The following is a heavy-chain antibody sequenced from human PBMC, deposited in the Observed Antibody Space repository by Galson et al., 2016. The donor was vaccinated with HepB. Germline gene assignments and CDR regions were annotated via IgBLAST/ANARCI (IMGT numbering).Heavy chain of an antibody. CDR3: ARGTASRPGYYYALDV. V-gene: IGHV3-23*01. CDR1: GFIFSSFA. Sequence: SLRLSCATSGFIFSSFAMSWVRQAPGKGLEWVSTFSARVDKPYYANSARGRFTISSDNSKETLYLQMNSLRAEDTAVYFCARGTASRPGYYYALDVWGKGTTVT. D-gene: IGHD6-6*01. CDR2: FSARVDKP. J-gene: IGHJ6*04.